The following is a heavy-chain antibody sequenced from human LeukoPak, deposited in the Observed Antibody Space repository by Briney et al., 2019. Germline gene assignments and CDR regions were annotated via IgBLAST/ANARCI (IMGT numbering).Heavy chain of an antibody. CDR2: INWNGGST. CDR1: GFTFDDYG. D-gene: IGHD3-22*01. V-gene: IGHV3-20*04. J-gene: IGHJ4*02. CDR3: ARGAQYYYDSSPLDY. Sequence: PGGSLRLSCAASGFTFDDYGMSWVRQAPGKGLEWVSGINWNGGSTGYADSVKGRFTISRDNAKNTLYLQMNSLRAEDTAVYYCARGAQYYYDSSPLDYWGQGTLVTVSS.